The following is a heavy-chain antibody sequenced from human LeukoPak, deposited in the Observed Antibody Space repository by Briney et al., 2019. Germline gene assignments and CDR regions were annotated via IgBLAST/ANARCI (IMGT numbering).Heavy chain of an antibody. V-gene: IGHV1-69*05. CDR3: TRDLDDPRGYNVFAY. CDR1: GGTSIIYA. D-gene: IGHD6-25*01. Sequence: SVKVSCKASGGTSIIYAINWVRQAPGQGLQWMGGIIPMFRKAHFAQRFQGRVTITTDEFTNTTYMELGSLRSEDTAVYYCTRDLDDPRGYNVFAYWGQGSLVTVSS. J-gene: IGHJ4*02. CDR2: IIPMFRKA.